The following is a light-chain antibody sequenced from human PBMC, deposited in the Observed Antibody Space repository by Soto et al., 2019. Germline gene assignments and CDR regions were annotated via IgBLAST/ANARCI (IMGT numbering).Light chain of an antibody. CDR1: SSDVGGYNF. CDR2: DVS. V-gene: IGLV2-11*01. Sequence: SVLTQPRSVSGSPGQSVTISCTGTSSDVGGYNFVSWYQQHPGKAPKFMIYDVSKRPSGVPDRFSGSKSGNTASLTISGLQAEDEADYYCCSYAGTHTYVFGTGTKVTVL. J-gene: IGLJ1*01. CDR3: CSYAGTHTYV.